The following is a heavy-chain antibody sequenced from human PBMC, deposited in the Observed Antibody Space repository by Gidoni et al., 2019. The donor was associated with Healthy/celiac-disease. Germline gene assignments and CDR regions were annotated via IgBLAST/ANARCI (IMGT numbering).Heavy chain of an antibody. CDR2: MNPNSGNT. V-gene: IGHV1-8*01. CDR1: GYTFTSYV. Sequence: QVQLVQSGAEVKKPGASVKVSCKASGYTFTSYVINGVRQSPGQGLDGMGWMNPNSGNTGYAQKFQGRVTMTRNTSISTAYMELSSLRSEDTAVYYCAKLRRSHMDVWGKGTTVTVSS. CDR3: AKLRRSHMDV. D-gene: IGHD6-25*01. J-gene: IGHJ6*03.